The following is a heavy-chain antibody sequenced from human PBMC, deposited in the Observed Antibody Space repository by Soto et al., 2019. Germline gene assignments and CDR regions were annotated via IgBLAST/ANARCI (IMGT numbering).Heavy chain of an antibody. J-gene: IGHJ2*01. CDR1: GDTFTSYA. D-gene: IGHD3-10*01. Sequence: QVQLVQSGAELKKPGSSVKVSCETSGDTFTSYAINWVRQATGQGREWMGWLNPNSGNTDYAQKFQGRVTMTRKTSIGTGYMELSSLAYEDLELYDCERGRVRRECDMDLWGRGTMVTVSS. V-gene: IGHV1-8*02. CDR2: LNPNSGNT. CDR3: ERGRVRRECDMDL.